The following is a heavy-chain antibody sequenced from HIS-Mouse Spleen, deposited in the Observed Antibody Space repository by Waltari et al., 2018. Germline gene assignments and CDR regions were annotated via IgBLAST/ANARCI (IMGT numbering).Heavy chain of an antibody. Sequence: QLQLQESGPGLVKPSETLSRTCTVSGGSIRSSSSYWGWIRQPPGKGLEWIGSIFYSGSTYYNPSLKSRVTISVDTSKNQFSLKLSSVTAADTTVYYCAREIPYSSSWYDWYFDLWGRGTLVTVSS. CDR1: GGSIRSSSSY. CDR3: AREIPYSSSWYDWYFDL. D-gene: IGHD6-13*01. J-gene: IGHJ2*01. V-gene: IGHV4-39*07. CDR2: IFYSGST.